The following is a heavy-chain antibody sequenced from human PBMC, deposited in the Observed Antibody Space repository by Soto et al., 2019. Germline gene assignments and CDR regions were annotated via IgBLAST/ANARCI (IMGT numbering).Heavy chain of an antibody. Sequence: PGGSLRLSCAASGFTFDDYAMHWVRQAPGKGLEWVSGISWNSGSIGYADSVKGRFTISRDNAKNSLYLQMNSLRAEDTALYYCAKEGGWLDNWDAFDIWGQGTMVTVSS. D-gene: IGHD3-16*01. CDR3: AKEGGWLDNWDAFDI. CDR1: GFTFDDYA. J-gene: IGHJ3*02. CDR2: ISWNSGSI. V-gene: IGHV3-9*01.